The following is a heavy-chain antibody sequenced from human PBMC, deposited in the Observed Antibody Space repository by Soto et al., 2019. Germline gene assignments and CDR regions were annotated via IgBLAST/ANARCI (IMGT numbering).Heavy chain of an antibody. D-gene: IGHD3-22*01. CDR3: ARDYGGMGSDSSGYYY. Sequence: PSETLSLTCTVSGGSISSGGYYWSWIHQHPGKGLEWIGYIYYSGSTYYNTSLKSRVTISVDTSKNQFSLKPSSVTAADTAVYYCARDYGGMGSDSSGYYYWGQGTLVTVSS. J-gene: IGHJ4*02. CDR2: IYYSGST. CDR1: GGSISSGGYY. V-gene: IGHV4-31*03.